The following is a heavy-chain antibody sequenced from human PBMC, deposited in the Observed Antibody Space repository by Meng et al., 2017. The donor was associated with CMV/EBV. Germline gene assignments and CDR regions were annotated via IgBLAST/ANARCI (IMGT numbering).Heavy chain of an antibody. Sequence: GSLRLSCTVSGGSINIYYWNWIRQPPGKGLEWIGYVYYNGSTNYSPSLKSRVTISVDTSKNQLSLKLSSVTAADTAVYFCARDSTSRGFYYYGMNVWGQGTTVTVSS. D-gene: IGHD3-10*01. CDR1: GGSINIYY. J-gene: IGHJ6*02. V-gene: IGHV4-59*01. CDR2: VYYNGST. CDR3: ARDSTSRGFYYYGMNV.